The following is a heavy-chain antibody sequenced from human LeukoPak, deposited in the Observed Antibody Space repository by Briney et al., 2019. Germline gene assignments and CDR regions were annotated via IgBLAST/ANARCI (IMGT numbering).Heavy chain of an antibody. CDR1: GFTVSSNY. CDR3: ARKVYAASLDY. Sequence: GSLRLSCAASGFTVSSNYMSWIRQPPGKGLEWIGEINHSGSTNYNPSLKSRVTISVDTSKNQFSLKLSSVTAADTAVYYCARKVYAASLDYWGQGTLVTVSS. CDR2: INHSGST. J-gene: IGHJ4*02. D-gene: IGHD2-8*01. V-gene: IGHV4-34*01.